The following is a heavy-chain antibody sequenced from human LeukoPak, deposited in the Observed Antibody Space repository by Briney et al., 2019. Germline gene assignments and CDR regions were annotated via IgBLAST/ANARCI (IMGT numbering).Heavy chain of an antibody. J-gene: IGHJ5*02. D-gene: IGHD2/OR15-2a*01. V-gene: IGHV4-30-4*08. Sequence: SETLSLTRTVSGGSITSGDYYWSWIRQPPGKGLEWIGYIYYSGSTYYDPSLKSRVSISVDTSKNQFSLKLSSVTAADTAVYYCARYRCTTATCGFDPWGQGALVTVSS. CDR2: IYYSGST. CDR1: GGSITSGDYY. CDR3: ARYRCTTATCGFDP.